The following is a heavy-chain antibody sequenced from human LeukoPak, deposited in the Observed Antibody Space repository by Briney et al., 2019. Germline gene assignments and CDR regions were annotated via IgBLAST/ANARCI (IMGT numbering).Heavy chain of an antibody. D-gene: IGHD4-17*01. CDR1: GFTFSSYT. Sequence: PGGSLRLSCAASGFTFSSYTMNWVRQAPEKGLEWVSYIGRSSSTIYYADSVKGRLTISRDNAKNSLYLQMNSLRAEDTGVYYCARRVAGTTVTTIDAFDIWGQGTMVTVSS. J-gene: IGHJ3*02. CDR2: IGRSSSTI. V-gene: IGHV3-48*01. CDR3: ARRVAGTTVTTIDAFDI.